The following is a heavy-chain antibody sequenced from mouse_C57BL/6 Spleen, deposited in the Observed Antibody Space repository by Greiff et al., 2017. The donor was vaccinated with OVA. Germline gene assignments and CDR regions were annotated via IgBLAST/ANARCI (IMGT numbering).Heavy chain of an antibody. D-gene: IGHD2-12*01. Sequence: EVKLMESGGGLVKPGGSLKLSCAASGFTFSSYAMSWVRQTPEKRLEWVATISDGGSYTYYPDNVKGRFTISRDNAKNNLYLQMSHLKSEDTAMYYCARDLRLGDYWGQGTTLTVSS. CDR2: ISDGGSYT. CDR3: ARDLRLGDY. V-gene: IGHV5-4*01. CDR1: GFTFSSYA. J-gene: IGHJ2*01.